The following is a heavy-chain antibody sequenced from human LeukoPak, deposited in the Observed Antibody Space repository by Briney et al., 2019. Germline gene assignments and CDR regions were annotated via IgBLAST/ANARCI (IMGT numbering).Heavy chain of an antibody. J-gene: IGHJ5*02. CDR1: GFIFSNYA. CDR3: ARDYYDSSGPPSWFDP. D-gene: IGHD3-22*01. V-gene: IGHV3-23*01. Sequence: GGSLRLSCAASGFIFSNYAMSWVRQAPGKGPEWVSGISGGGGGTYYADSVKGRFTISRANSKNTLYLQMNSLRAEDTAVYYCARDYYDSSGPPSWFDPWGQGTLVTVSS. CDR2: ISGGGGGT.